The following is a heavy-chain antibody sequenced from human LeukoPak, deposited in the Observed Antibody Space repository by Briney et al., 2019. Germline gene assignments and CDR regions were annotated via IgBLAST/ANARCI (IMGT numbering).Heavy chain of an antibody. CDR1: GYTFTHYA. J-gene: IGHJ4*02. V-gene: IGHV7-4-1*02. D-gene: IGHD3-22*01. CDR3: VTRDGVSSGFFNLDY. Sequence: ASVKVSCKASGYTFTHYAMSWVRQAPGQGLEWMGWINTNTGNPTYAQGFTGRFVFSLDTSVSTAYLQISSLKAEDTAVYYCVTRDGVSSGFFNLDYWGQGTLVTVSS. CDR2: INTNTGNP.